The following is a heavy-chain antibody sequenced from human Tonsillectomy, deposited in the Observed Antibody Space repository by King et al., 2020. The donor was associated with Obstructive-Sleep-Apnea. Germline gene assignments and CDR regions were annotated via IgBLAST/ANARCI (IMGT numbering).Heavy chain of an antibody. CDR2: IYYSGST. CDR1: GGSITSYY. CDR3: ARISGTYYGHYFDY. D-gene: IGHD1-26*01. J-gene: IGHJ4*02. V-gene: IGHV4-59*08. Sequence: QLQESGPGLVKPSETLSLTCTVSGGSITSYYWSWIRQPPGKGLEWIGDIYYSGSTNYNPSLQSRVTISVDTSKNQFSLKLSSVTAADTAVYYCARISGTYYGHYFDYWGQGTLVTVSS.